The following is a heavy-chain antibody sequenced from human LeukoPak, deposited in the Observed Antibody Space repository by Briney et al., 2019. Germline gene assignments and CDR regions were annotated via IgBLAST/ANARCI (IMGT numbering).Heavy chain of an antibody. CDR2: INPNGGGT. CDR3: ARAPAWSGSFFDY. CDR1: GYTFTGYY. Sequence: GASVKVSCKASGYTFTGYYMHWVRQAPGQGLEWMGWINPNGGGTNYAQKFQGRVTMTRDTSISTAYTELSRLRSDDTAVYYCARAPAWSGSFFDYWGQGTLVTVSS. J-gene: IGHJ4*02. V-gene: IGHV1-2*02. D-gene: IGHD3-3*01.